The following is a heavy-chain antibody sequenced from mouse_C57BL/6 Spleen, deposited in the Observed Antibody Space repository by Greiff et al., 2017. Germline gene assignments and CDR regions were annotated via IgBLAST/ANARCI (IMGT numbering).Heavy chain of an antibody. CDR3: ARQEDGYYPYYFDY. Sequence: QVQLQQPGAELVRPGSSVKLSCKASGYTFTSYWMHWVKQRPIQGLEWIGNIDPSDSETHYNQKFKDKATLTVDKSSSTAYMQLSSLTSEDSAVYYCARQEDGYYPYYFDYWGQGTTLTVSS. CDR2: IDPSDSET. D-gene: IGHD2-3*01. V-gene: IGHV1-52*01. J-gene: IGHJ2*01. CDR1: GYTFTSYW.